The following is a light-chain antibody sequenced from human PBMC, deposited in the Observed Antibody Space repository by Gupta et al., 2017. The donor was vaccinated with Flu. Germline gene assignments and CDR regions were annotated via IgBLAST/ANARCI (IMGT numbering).Light chain of an antibody. J-gene: IGLJ3*02. CDR2: GNN. Sequence: QYMLTQPPSVSGAPGQRVPLSCTRRSSNSGARYAAPWYQQLPGTAPQLLIFGNNNRPSGVPDRFSGSRSVTSASLVITGLQADDEADYYCQSFDNSLSGRVFGGGTKLTVL. CDR3: QSFDNSLSGRV. CDR1: SSNSGARYA. V-gene: IGLV1-40*01.